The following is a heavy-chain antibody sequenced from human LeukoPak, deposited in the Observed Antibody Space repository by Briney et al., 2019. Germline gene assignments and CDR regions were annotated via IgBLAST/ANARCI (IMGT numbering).Heavy chain of an antibody. CDR2: ISGSGDST. D-gene: IGHD1/OR15-1a*01. CDR1: GFTFSSYA. V-gene: IGHV3-23*01. Sequence: GGSLRLSCAASGFTFSSYAMSWVRQAPGKGLEWVSGISGSGDSTYNAPSVKGRFTISRDNSKSTLYLQMNSLRADDTAVYYCAKAVLSHWLAQPFDYWGQGTLVTVSS. J-gene: IGHJ4*02. CDR3: AKAVLSHWLAQPFDY.